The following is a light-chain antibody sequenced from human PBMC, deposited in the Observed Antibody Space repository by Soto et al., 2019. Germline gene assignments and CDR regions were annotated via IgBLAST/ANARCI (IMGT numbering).Light chain of an antibody. CDR3: QQSYSTPIT. CDR1: QDIAIY. J-gene: IGKJ5*01. CDR2: AAS. V-gene: IGKV1-9*01. Sequence: IQLTQSPSSLSASVGDRFTITCRASQDIAIYLAWYQQKPGEAPKLLIYAASTLHGGVPSRFSGSGSGTDFALTITSLQAEDFATYYCQQSYSTPITFGQGTRLEI.